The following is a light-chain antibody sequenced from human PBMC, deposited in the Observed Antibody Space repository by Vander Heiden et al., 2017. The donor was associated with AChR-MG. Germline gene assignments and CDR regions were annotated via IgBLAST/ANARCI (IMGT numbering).Light chain of an antibody. CDR3: CSYAGSPNWV. Sequence: QSALTQPASVSGSPGQSITIPCTGPSSDVGNNKHVSWYQQHPGKAPKLMIYEGTKRPSGVSDRFSGSKSGNTASLTISGLQAEDEADYFCCSYAGSPNWVFGGGTKLTVL. CDR1: SSDVGNNKH. CDR2: EGT. J-gene: IGLJ3*02. V-gene: IGLV2-23*01.